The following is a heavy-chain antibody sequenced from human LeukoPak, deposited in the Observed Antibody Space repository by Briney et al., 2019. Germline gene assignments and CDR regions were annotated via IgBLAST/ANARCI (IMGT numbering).Heavy chain of an antibody. Sequence: GGSLRLSCAASGFTFSSYGMHWVRKAPGKGLERVAVISYDGSNKYYADSVKGRFTISRDNSKNTLYLQMNSLRAEDTAVYYCAKDYDLPHYYYVDVWGKGTTVTVSS. D-gene: IGHD3-3*01. CDR3: AKDYDLPHYYYVDV. CDR1: GFTFSSYG. J-gene: IGHJ6*03. V-gene: IGHV3-30*18. CDR2: ISYDGSNK.